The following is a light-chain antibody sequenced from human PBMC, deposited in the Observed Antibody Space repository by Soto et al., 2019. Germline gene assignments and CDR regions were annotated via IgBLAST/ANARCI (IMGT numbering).Light chain of an antibody. J-gene: IGKJ3*01. V-gene: IGKV3-11*01. Sequence: EIVLTQSPATLSLSPGERATLSCRASQSVTTYLAWYQQKPGQAPRLLIYDASNRATGIPARFSGSGSGTDFTLTISILEPEDFAVYYCQQRSFGPGTKVEI. CDR3: QQRS. CDR1: QSVTTY. CDR2: DAS.